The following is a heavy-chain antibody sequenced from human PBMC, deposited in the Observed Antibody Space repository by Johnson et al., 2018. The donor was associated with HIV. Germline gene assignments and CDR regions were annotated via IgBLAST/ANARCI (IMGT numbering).Heavy chain of an antibody. J-gene: IGHJ3*02. CDR1: GFTFSSYG. Sequence: QVLLVESGGGVVQPGGSLRLSCAASGFTFSSYGMHWVRQAPGKGLEWVAFIRYDGSNKYYADSVKGRFTISRDNAKNSLYLQMNSLRAEDTALYYCARAYMSSGSYYDAFDIWGQGTMVIVS. D-gene: IGHD1-26*01. CDR3: ARAYMSSGSYYDAFDI. CDR2: IRYDGSNK. V-gene: IGHV3-30*02.